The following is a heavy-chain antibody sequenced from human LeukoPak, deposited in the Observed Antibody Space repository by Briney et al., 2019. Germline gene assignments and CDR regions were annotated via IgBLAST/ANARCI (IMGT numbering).Heavy chain of an antibody. CDR1: GGIFSSYG. J-gene: IGHJ4*02. CDR2: IIPIFGTS. D-gene: IGHD6-19*01. CDR3: ARRWLGHIDY. Sequence: SVKVSCKTSGGIFSSYGISWVRQAPGQGLEWMGGIIPIFGTSNNAEKFQGRITITADASTTTAYMELSRLRSDDTAVYYCARRWLGHIDYWGQGTLVTVSS. V-gene: IGHV1-69*13.